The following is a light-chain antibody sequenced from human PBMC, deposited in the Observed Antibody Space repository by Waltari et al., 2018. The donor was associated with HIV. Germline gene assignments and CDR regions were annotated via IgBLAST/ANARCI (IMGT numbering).Light chain of an antibody. CDR3: QSYDSSLSGSRV. CDR1: SSNIGADYD. Sequence: QSVLTPPPSVSGAPGQRVTISCTGNSSNIGADYDQPRYQQLPGTAPKLLIYNNNRPSGVPDRFSGSKSGTSASLAITGLRAEDEAYYFCQSYDSSLSGSRVFGGGTKLTVL. CDR2: NN. J-gene: IGLJ3*02. V-gene: IGLV1-40*01.